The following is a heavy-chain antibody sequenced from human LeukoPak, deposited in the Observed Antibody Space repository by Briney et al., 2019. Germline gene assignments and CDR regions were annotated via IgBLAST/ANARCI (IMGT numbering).Heavy chain of an antibody. V-gene: IGHV6-1*01. D-gene: IGHD5-24*01. Sequence: KLSQTLSLTCAISGDRVSSNSAGWNWIRQSPSRGLEWLGRTYYRSQWYNDYAVSVKSRITIKPDTSKNQFSLQLNSVTPEDTAVYYCGRGIEVPSRRGDAIDTWGQGTMVTVSS. J-gene: IGHJ3*02. CDR3: GRGIEVPSRRGDAIDT. CDR1: GDRVSSNSAG. CDR2: TYYRSQWYN.